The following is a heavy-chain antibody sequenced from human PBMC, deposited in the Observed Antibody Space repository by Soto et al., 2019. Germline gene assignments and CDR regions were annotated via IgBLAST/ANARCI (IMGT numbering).Heavy chain of an antibody. D-gene: IGHD2-2*01. Sequence: EVQLLESGGGLVQPGGSLRFPCAASGLTFSSYAMSWVRQAPGKGLEWVSAISGSGAVTYYADSVKGRFTISRDNSKNTLYLQMNSLRAEDTAVYYCAKDKGCTSTTCHWNALDIWGQGTMVTVSS. CDR2: ISGSGAVT. CDR1: GLTFSSYA. CDR3: AKDKGCTSTTCHWNALDI. V-gene: IGHV3-23*01. J-gene: IGHJ3*02.